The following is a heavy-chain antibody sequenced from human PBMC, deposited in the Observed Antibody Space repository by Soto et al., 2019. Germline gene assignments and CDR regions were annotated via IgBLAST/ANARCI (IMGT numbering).Heavy chain of an antibody. D-gene: IGHD1-26*01. CDR1: GGSISSGGYY. Sequence: QVQLQESGPGLVKPSQTLSLTCTVSGGSISSGGYYWSWIRQHPGKGLEWIGYIYYSGSTYYNPSLKSRVTISVDTSKNQFSLKLSSVTAADTAVYYCARTGLSWSLLGWFDPWGQGTLVTVSS. CDR2: IYYSGST. J-gene: IGHJ5*02. CDR3: ARTGLSWSLLGWFDP. V-gene: IGHV4-31*03.